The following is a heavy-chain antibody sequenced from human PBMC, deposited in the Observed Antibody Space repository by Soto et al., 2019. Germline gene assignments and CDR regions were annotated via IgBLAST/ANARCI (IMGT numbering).Heavy chain of an antibody. Sequence: KDSKTLTLPCPYSRISLSTSGVGVGWIRQPPGKALEWLALIYWNDDKRYSPSLKSRLTITKDTSKNQVVLTMTNMDPVDTATYYCAHSGLVRGVIITHWFDPWGQGTLVTVSS. CDR2: IYWNDDK. J-gene: IGHJ5*02. CDR1: RISLSTSGVG. D-gene: IGHD3-10*01. V-gene: IGHV2-5*01. CDR3: AHSGLVRGVIITHWFDP.